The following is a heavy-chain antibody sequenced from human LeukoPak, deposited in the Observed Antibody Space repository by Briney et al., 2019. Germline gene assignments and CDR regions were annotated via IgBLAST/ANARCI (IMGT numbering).Heavy chain of an antibody. CDR1: GFTFSDYY. J-gene: IGHJ4*02. V-gene: IGHV3-15*01. Sequence: GGSLRLSCAASGFTFSDYYMSWVRQAPGKGLEWVGRIKSKSDGGTTDYAAPVKGRFTISRDDSKNALFLQMNSLKSEDTAVYYCAAGTGRSDFDYWGQGILVTVSS. D-gene: IGHD3/OR15-3a*01. CDR3: AAGTGRSDFDY. CDR2: IKSKSDGGTT.